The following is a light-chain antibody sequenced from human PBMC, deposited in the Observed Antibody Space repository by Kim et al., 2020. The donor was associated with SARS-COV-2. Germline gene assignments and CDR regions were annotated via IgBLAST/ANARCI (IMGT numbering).Light chain of an antibody. Sequence: SSELTQPPSVSVAPGQTARITCGGNNIGSKGVHWCQQKPGQAPILVIYYDSDRPSGIPERFSGSKSGNTATLTINRVEAGDEADYVCQVWDVGHPV. CDR3: QVWDVGHPV. CDR1: NIGSKG. CDR2: YDS. J-gene: IGLJ7*01. V-gene: IGLV3-21*04.